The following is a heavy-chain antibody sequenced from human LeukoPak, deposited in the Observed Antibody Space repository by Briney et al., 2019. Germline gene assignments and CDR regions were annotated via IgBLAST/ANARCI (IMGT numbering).Heavy chain of an antibody. CDR1: GYTFTGYY. CDR2: INPNSGGT. D-gene: IGHD2-8*01. J-gene: IGHJ4*02. V-gene: IGHV1-2*02. Sequence: ASVTVSCKASGYTFTGYYMHWVRQAPGQGLEWMGWINPNSGGTNYAQKFQGRVTMTRDTSISTAYMELSRLRSDDTAVYYCARGTRYCTNVVCYNYWGQGTLVTVSS. CDR3: ARGTRYCTNVVCYNY.